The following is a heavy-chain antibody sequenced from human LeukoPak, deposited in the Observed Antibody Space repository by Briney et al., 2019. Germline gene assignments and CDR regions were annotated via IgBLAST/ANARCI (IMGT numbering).Heavy chain of an antibody. Sequence: SETLSLTCAVYGGSFSGYYWSWIRQPPGKGLEWIGEINHSGSTYYNPSLKSRVTISVDTSKNQFSLKLSSVTAADTAVYYCARGSWIQPSPVYWGQGTLVTVSS. CDR1: GGSFSGYY. CDR3: ARGSWIQPSPVY. V-gene: IGHV4-34*01. J-gene: IGHJ4*02. CDR2: INHSGST. D-gene: IGHD5-18*01.